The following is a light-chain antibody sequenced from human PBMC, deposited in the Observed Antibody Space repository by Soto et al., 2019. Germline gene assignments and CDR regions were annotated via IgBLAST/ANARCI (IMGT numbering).Light chain of an antibody. CDR2: RAS. CDR3: QQYGNSRCT. CDR1: ESVSSRY. V-gene: IGKV3-20*01. Sequence: EIVLTQSPGTLSLSPGEGATLSCRASESVSSRYLAWYQQKTGQAPRLLISRASTKATCIPVRFNGSGSGTDFTLTISRLEPEDFAVSYCQQYGNSRCTFGQGTKLEIK. J-gene: IGKJ1*01.